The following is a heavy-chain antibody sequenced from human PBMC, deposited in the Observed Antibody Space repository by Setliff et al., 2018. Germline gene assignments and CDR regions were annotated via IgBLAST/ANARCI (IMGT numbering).Heavy chain of an antibody. CDR2: IYYSGST. CDR1: GGSISSRTYY. Sequence: PSETLSLTCNVSGGSISSRTYYWSWIRQPAGKGLEWIGHIYYSGSTYYNPSLKSRVTISVDTSKNQFSLKLSSVTAADTAVYYCAGHYDFWSGSPDYWGQGTLVTVSS. J-gene: IGHJ4*02. D-gene: IGHD3-3*01. CDR3: AGHYDFWSGSPDY. V-gene: IGHV4-39*01.